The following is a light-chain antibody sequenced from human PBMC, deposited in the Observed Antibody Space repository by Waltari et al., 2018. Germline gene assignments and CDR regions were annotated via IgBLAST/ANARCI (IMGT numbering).Light chain of an antibody. V-gene: IGKV4-1*01. J-gene: IGKJ2*01. CDR3: QQYYSTPPHT. Sequence: DIVMTQSPASLAVSLGERATIHCKSSRSVLYTSNNKNYLAWYQQKPGQPPKLLISWASTRESGVPDRFSGSGSGTDFTLTISSLQAEDVAVYYCQQYYSTPPHTFGQGTKLEIK. CDR2: WAS. CDR1: RSVLYTSNNKNY.